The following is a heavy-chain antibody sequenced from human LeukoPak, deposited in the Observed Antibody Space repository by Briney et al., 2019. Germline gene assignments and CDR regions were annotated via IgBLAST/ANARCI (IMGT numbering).Heavy chain of an antibody. J-gene: IGHJ4*02. Sequence: GGCLRLSCAASGFTFSSYAMSWVRQAPGKGLEWVSAISGSGGSTYYADSVKGRFTISRDNSKNTLYLQMNSLRAEDTAVYYCAKDRHIHEEGLWFGELLSDYWGQGTLVTVSS. V-gene: IGHV3-23*01. CDR1: GFTFSSYA. D-gene: IGHD3-10*01. CDR3: AKDRHIHEEGLWFGELLSDY. CDR2: ISGSGGST.